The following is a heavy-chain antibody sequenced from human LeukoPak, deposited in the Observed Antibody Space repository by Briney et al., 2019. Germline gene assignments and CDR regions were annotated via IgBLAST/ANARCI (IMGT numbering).Heavy chain of an antibody. CDR1: GGSFSGYY. Sequence: NASETLSLTCAVYGGSFSGYYWSWIRQPPGKGLEWIGEINHSGSTNYNPSLKSRVIISVDTSKNQFSLKLSSVTAADTAVYYCARGYYDILTGYNDYWGQGTLVTVSS. D-gene: IGHD3-9*01. CDR2: INHSGST. CDR3: ARGYYDILTGYNDY. V-gene: IGHV4-34*01. J-gene: IGHJ4*02.